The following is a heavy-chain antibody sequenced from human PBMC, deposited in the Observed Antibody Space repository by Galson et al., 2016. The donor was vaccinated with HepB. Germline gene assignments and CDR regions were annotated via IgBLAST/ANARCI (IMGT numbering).Heavy chain of an antibody. Sequence: SLRLSCAASGFTFSNYDSHWVRQAPGKGLEWVALISYDGNPKYYADSVKGRFPISRDSSKNTMYLQMDSLRAEDTAVYYCVKEGYCFFSDCDNSTPTDAFDIWGQGTMVTVSS. CDR1: GFTFSNYD. CDR2: ISYDGNPK. V-gene: IGHV3-30*18. CDR3: VKEGYCFFSDCDNSTPTDAFDI. D-gene: IGHD1-26*01. J-gene: IGHJ3*02.